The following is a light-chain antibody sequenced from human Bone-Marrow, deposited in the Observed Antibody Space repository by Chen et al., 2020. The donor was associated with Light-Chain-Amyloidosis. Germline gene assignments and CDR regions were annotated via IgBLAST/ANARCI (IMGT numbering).Light chain of an antibody. V-gene: IGKV3-20*01. J-gene: IGKJ1*01. CDR3: QQYGSSPWT. CDR1: QTVNSNY. Sequence: EIVLTQSPGTLSLSPGERATLSCRASQTVNSNYLAWFQQKAGQAPRLLIYGASSRATDIPDRFSGSGSGTDFTLTINRLEPEDFAVYYCQQYGSSPWTFGQGTKVEIK. CDR2: GAS.